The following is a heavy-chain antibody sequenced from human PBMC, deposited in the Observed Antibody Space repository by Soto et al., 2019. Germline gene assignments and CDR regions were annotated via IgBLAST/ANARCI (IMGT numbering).Heavy chain of an antibody. Sequence: EVQLLESGGGLVLPGGSLRLSCAASGFTFTSYALSWVRQAPGRGLEWVSAISGSGGTTYYADSVKGRFTISRDKSKSTRYMQLDRLKDDDTAVYYCARSPTTVRNSFYLEYWGQGALVSVSS. CDR3: ARSPTTVRNSFYLEY. J-gene: IGHJ4*02. CDR1: GFTFTSYA. V-gene: IGHV3-23*01. D-gene: IGHD4-17*01. CDR2: ISGSGGTT.